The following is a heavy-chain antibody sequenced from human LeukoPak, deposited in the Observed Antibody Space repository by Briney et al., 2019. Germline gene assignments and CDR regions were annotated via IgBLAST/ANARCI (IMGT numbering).Heavy chain of an antibody. CDR2: INHSGST. D-gene: IGHD2-15*01. CDR1: GGSFSGYY. CDR3: ARGCSGGSCYTLFDY. J-gene: IGHJ4*02. V-gene: IGHV4-34*01. Sequence: SETLSLTCAVYGGSFSGYYWSWIRQPPGKGLEWIGEINHSGSTNYNPSLKSRVTISVDTSKNQFSLKLSSVTAADTAVYYCARGCSGGSCYTLFDYWGQGTLVTVSS.